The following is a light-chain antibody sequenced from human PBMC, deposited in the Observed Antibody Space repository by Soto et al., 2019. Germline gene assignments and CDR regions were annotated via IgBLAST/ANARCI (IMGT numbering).Light chain of an antibody. CDR1: QSVSSSY. CDR2: GTS. Sequence: EIVLTQSPGTLSLSPGERGTLYCRASQSVSSSYLAWYQQKPGQAPRLLMYGTSTRATGTPDRFSGSGSGTDFTLTISSLEPEDVAVYYCQQYGSSPRTFGQGTKVDI. CDR3: QQYGSSPRT. V-gene: IGKV3-20*01. J-gene: IGKJ1*01.